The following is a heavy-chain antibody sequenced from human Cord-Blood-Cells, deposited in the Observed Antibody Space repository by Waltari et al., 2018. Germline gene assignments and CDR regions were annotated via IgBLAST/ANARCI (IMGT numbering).Heavy chain of an antibody. J-gene: IGHJ4*02. D-gene: IGHD5-12*01. CDR2: INAGNGNT. Sequence: QVQLVQSGAEVKKPGASVKVSCKASGYTFTSYSMHLVRQAPGQRLEWMGWINAGNGNTKYSQKFQGRVTITRDTSASTAYMELSSLRSEDTAVYYCARSNVATIPDYWGQGTLVTVSS. CDR3: ARSNVATIPDY. V-gene: IGHV1-3*01. CDR1: GYTFTSYS.